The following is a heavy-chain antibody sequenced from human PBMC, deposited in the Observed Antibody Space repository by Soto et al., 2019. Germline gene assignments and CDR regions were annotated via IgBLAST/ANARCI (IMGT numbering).Heavy chain of an antibody. D-gene: IGHD6-19*01. V-gene: IGHV6-1*01. CDR1: GDSVSSNSAA. Sequence: SPTLSLTCAISGDSVSSNSAAWNWIRQSPSRGLEWLGRTYYRSKWYNDYAVSVKSRITINPDTSKNQFSLQLNSVTPEDTAVYYFVRDIRRGWYSLGYRGPGTLLTVSS. CDR3: VRDIRRGWYSLGY. CDR2: TYYRSKWYN. J-gene: IGHJ4*02.